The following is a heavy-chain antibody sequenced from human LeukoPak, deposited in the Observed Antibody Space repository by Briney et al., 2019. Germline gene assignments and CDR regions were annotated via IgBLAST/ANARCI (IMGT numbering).Heavy chain of an antibody. J-gene: IGHJ4*02. CDR1: GFTFSTYA. V-gene: IGHV3-23*01. D-gene: IGHD2-2*01. Sequence: PGASLRLSCAASGFTFSTYAMSWVRQAPGKGLXXXXXXSGSSGSTYYADSVKGRFTISRDNSKNTLYLQMNGLRAEDTAVYYCAKYIVVVPAAGAYFDYWGQGTLVTVSS. CDR2: XSGSSGST. CDR3: AKYIVVVPAAGAYFDY.